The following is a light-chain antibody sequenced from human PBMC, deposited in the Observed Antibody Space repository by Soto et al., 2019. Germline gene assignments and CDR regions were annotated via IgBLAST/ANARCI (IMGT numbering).Light chain of an antibody. J-gene: IGKJ1*01. V-gene: IGKV4-1*01. CDR1: QSVLYSSNNKNY. CDR2: WAS. CDR3: QQYYSTPWT. Sequence: DIVMTQSPDSLAVSLGDRATINCKSSQSVLYSSNNKNYLAWYQQKPGQPPKLLIFWASTRESGVPDRFGGSGSGTDFTLTISSLQAEDVAVYYCQQYYSTPWTFGQGTKVEIK.